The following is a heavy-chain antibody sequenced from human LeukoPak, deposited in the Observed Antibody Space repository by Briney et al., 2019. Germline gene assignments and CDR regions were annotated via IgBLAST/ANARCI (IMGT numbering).Heavy chain of an antibody. V-gene: IGHV3-23*01. CDR2: ISGSGGST. D-gene: IGHD3-10*01. CDR3: AKGRSVWFGELFGPAYYYYYGMDV. CDR1: GFTFSSYA. Sequence: PGGSLRLSCAASGFTFSSYAMSWVRQAPGKGLEWVSAISGSGGSTYYADSVKGRFTISRDNSKNTLYLQMNSLRAEDTAVYYCAKGRSVWFGELFGPAYYYYYGMDVWGQGTTATVSS. J-gene: IGHJ6*02.